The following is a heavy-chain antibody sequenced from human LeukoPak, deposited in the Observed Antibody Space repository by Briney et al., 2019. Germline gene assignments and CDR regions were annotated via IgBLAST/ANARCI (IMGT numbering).Heavy chain of an antibody. CDR2: IYSGGST. V-gene: IGHV3-66*02. CDR3: VSPHPYDSSGRPAGFFDY. CDR1: GFTVSSNY. J-gene: IGHJ4*02. D-gene: IGHD3-22*01. Sequence: GGSLRLSCAASGFTVSSNYMSWVRQAPGKGLEWVSVIYSGGSTYYADSVKGRFTISRDKSKNTLYLQMNSLRAEDTAVYYCVSPHPYDSSGRPAGFFDYWGQGTLVTVSS.